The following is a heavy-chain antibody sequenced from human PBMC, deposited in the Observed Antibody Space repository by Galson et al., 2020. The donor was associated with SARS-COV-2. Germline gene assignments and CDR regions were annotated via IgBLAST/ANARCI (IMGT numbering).Heavy chain of an antibody. CDR1: GYTFSSYY. CDR3: ARDPVVVVAATNEAVDI. V-gene: IGHV1-46*01. Sequence: ASVPVSCKASGYTFSSYYIHWVRPAPGQGLAWMGITQPSGGITSYAQKFQGRVTMTRDTSTNTVYMEPSSLRSEDTAIYYCARDPVVVVAATNEAVDIWCQGTKVTVAS. J-gene: IGHJ3*02. D-gene: IGHD2-21*02. CDR2: TQPSGGIT.